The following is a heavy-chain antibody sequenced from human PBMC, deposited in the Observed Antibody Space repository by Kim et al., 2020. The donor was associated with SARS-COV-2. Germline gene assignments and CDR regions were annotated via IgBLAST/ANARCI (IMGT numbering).Heavy chain of an antibody. Sequence: ASVKVSCKASGYTFTDYFMHWVRQAPGQGLEWMGWINPNSGATIYAQKFQGRVTMTRDSSISTAYMDLSRLRSDDTAVYYCAREAAYSRVFDYWGQGTLVTVSS. V-gene: IGHV1-2*02. CDR1: GYTFTDYF. D-gene: IGHD6-13*01. CDR3: AREAAYSRVFDY. J-gene: IGHJ4*02. CDR2: INPNSGAT.